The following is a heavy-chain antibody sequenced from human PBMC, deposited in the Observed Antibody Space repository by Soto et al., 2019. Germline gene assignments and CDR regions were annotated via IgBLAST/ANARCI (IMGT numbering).Heavy chain of an antibody. Sequence: VPWTAVEGTIISHAGSRIIQNTNKGLEWVSGISGSGGSTYYADSVKGRSTISRVNSKYSLHLQMNSLGGEDTAIYCCSQGPCPSGCEERIDHWGQEALLSVSS. V-gene: IGHV3-23*01. CDR2: ISGSGGST. D-gene: IGHD3-22*01. CDR3: SQGPCPSGCEERIDH. CDR1: EGTIISHA. J-gene: IGHJ4*02.